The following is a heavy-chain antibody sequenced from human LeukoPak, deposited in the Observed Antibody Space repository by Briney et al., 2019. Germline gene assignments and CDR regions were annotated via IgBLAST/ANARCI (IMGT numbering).Heavy chain of an antibody. CDR3: ARKPDDYYYYYGMDV. D-gene: IGHD1-14*01. V-gene: IGHV1-3*01. CDR1: GYTFTSYA. CDR2: INAGNGNT. J-gene: IGHJ6*02. Sequence: ASVKVSCKASGYTFTSYAMHWVRQAPGQRLEWMGWINAGNGNTKYSQKFQGRVTITRDTSASTAYMELSSLRSEDTAVYYCARKPDDYYYYYGMDVWGQGTTVTVSS.